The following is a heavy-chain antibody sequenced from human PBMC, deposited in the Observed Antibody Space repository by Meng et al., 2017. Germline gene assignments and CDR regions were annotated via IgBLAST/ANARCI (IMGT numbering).Heavy chain of an antibody. D-gene: IGHD3-10*01. CDR2: ISYDGSNK. V-gene: IGHV3-30*01. J-gene: IGHJ4*02. Sequence: QVQRVESGGGVVQPGRSLSLSCAASGFTFSSYAMHWVRQAPGKGLEWVAVISYDGSNKYYADSVKGRFTISRDNSKNTLYLQMNSLRAEDTAVYYCAGGLMVNDYWGQGTLVTVSS. CDR1: GFTFSSYA. CDR3: AGGLMVNDY.